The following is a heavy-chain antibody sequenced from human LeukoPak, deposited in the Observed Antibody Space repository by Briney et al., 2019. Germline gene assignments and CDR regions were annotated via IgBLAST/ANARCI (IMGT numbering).Heavy chain of an antibody. CDR3: ARGGVFGDLTGVDY. CDR1: GFIVSRDY. V-gene: IGHV3-66*01. CDR2: IYTNGDS. J-gene: IGHJ4*02. Sequence: GGSLRLSCVVSGFIVSRDYMSWVCQAPGKGLEWVSVIYTNGDSYYADSVKGRFIISRDNSKNTLFLQMNSLRAEDTAVYYCARGGVFGDLTGVDYWGQGTLVTVSS. D-gene: IGHD3-10*01.